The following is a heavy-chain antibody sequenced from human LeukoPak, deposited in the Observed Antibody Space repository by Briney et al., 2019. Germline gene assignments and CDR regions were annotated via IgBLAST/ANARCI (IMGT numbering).Heavy chain of an antibody. CDR2: IYSSGST. V-gene: IGHV4-61*02. CDR1: GGSISSGSCY. CDR3: ARHYGSGLDWFDP. Sequence: PSQTLSLTCTVSGGSISSGSCYWSWIRQPAGKGLEWIERIYSSGSTNYNPSLKSRVTISVDTSKNQFSLKLSSVTAADTAVYYCARHYGSGLDWFDPWGQGTLVTVSS. D-gene: IGHD3-10*01. J-gene: IGHJ5*02.